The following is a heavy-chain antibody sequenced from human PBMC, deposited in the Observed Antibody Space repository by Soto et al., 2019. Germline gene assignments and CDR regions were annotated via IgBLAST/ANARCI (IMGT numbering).Heavy chain of an antibody. CDR2: IKSKGDGETI. J-gene: IGHJ4*02. CDR3: TTGTIMAVACRRGY. V-gene: IGHV3-15*05. CDR1: GFTFSNAW. Sequence: EVQLVESGGGLVKPGGSLRLSCAASGFTFSNAWMTWVRQAPGKGLEWVGRIKSKGDGETIDYAAPVKGRITISRDDSKNTLYLQMNSLKIEDTAVYYCTTGTIMAVACRRGYWGQGTLVTVSS. D-gene: IGHD6-19*01.